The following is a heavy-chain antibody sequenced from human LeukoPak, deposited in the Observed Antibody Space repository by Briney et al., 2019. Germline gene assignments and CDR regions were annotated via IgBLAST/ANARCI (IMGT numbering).Heavy chain of an antibody. CDR3: ARVGGH. D-gene: IGHD3-10*01. J-gene: IGHJ4*02. CDR1: GYTFTSYY. V-gene: IGHV1-46*01. Sequence: ASVKVSCKASGYTFTSYYMHWVRQAPGEGLEWMGVINPSGGSTSYAQKFQGRVTMTRDTSISTAYMELSRLRSDDTAVYYCARVGGHWGQGTLVTVSS. CDR2: INPSGGST.